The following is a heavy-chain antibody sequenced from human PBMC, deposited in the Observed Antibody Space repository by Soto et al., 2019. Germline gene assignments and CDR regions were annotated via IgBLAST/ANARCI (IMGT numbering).Heavy chain of an antibody. Sequence: EVQLVESGGNLVQPGVSLTLSCAASGFTFSSYWMSWVRQAPGKGLEWVANIQREGSEKYYVYSVKGRFTISRDNAENLLYLHMNSLTAADTAVYSCARDLSYFDCWGQGTLVTVSS. CDR3: ARDLSYFDC. CDR2: IQREGSEK. V-gene: IGHV3-7*05. J-gene: IGHJ4*02. CDR1: GFTFSSYW.